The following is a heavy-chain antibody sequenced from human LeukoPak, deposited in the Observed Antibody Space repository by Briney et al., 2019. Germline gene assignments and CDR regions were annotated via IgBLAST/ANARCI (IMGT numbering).Heavy chain of an antibody. CDR2: IYTSGST. D-gene: IGHD1-26*01. Sequence: SETLSLTCTVSGGSISSYYWSWIRQPAGKGLEWIGRIYTSGSTNYNPSLKSRVTMSVDTSKNQFSLKLSSVTAADTAVYYCARDNKLSPPAGSGSYLGSVPYMDVWGKGTTVTVSS. J-gene: IGHJ6*03. CDR3: ARDNKLSPPAGSGSYLGSVPYMDV. CDR1: GGSISSYY. V-gene: IGHV4-4*07.